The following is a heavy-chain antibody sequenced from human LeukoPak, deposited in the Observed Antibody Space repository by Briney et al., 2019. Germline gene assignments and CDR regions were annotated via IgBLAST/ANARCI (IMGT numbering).Heavy chain of an antibody. CDR2: IYYSGST. V-gene: IGHV4-59*06. D-gene: IGHD4-17*01. CDR1: GGSISSFY. Sequence: SETLSLTCTVSGGSISSFYWSWIRQHPGKGLEWIGYIYYSGSTYYNPSLKSRVIISVDTSKNQFSLKLSSVTAADTAVYYCARVLPHRHLRYGYYGRRGYAFDIWGQGTMVTVSS. CDR3: ARVLPHRHLRYGYYGRRGYAFDI. J-gene: IGHJ3*02.